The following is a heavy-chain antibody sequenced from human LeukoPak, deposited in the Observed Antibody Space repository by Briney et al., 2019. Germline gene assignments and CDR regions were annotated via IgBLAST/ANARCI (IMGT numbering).Heavy chain of an antibody. J-gene: IGHJ4*02. CDR1: GYTFTNYD. V-gene: IGHV1-8*01. Sequence: EASVKVSCKTSGYTFTNYDINWVRQATGQGLEWMGWMSPNNGNTGYAQKFQGRVTMTRDTSINTAYMELSGLRSEDTAVYYCASNPPRTGDFNYWGQGALVTVSS. CDR2: MSPNNGNT. D-gene: IGHD7-27*01. CDR3: ASNPPRTGDFNY.